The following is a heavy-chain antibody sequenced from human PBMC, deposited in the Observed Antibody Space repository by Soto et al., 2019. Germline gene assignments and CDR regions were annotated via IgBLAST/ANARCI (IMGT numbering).Heavy chain of an antibody. CDR2: ISSSSTI. Sequence: GSVRLSCAASGFTFSIYSMNWVLQAPGKGLEWVSYISSSSTIYYADSVKGRFTISRDNAKNSLYLQMNSLRDEDTAVYYCAGDLRRGINIPNDYWGQGTLVTVSS. CDR3: AGDLRRGINIPNDY. D-gene: IGHD1-26*01. CDR1: GFTFSIYS. V-gene: IGHV3-48*02. J-gene: IGHJ4*02.